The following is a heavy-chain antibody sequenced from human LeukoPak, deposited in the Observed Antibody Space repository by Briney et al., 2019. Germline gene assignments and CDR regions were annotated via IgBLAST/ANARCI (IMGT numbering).Heavy chain of an antibody. CDR1: GYTFTGCS. CDR3: AREGYSTIY. Sequence: GASVKVSCKTSGYTFTGCSLHWVRQAPGQGLEWMGWINPNSGGTNYAQKFQGRVTMTRDTSISTAYMELSRLRSDDTAVYYCAREGYSTIYWGQGTLVTVSS. J-gene: IGHJ4*02. V-gene: IGHV1-2*02. CDR2: INPNSGGT. D-gene: IGHD6-13*01.